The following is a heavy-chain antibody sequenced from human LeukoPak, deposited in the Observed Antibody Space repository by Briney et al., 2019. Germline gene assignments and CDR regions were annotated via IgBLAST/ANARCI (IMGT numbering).Heavy chain of an antibody. CDR1: GFTFDTYW. CDR2: IKQDGSEK. D-gene: IGHD3-3*01. Sequence: GGSLRLSCAASGFTFDTYWMSWVRQAPGKGLEWVANIKQDGSEKDYVDSVKARFTISRDNAKNSLYLQINSLRAEDTAVYYCARGSKSTTFGVVRRYDDYCMDVWGKGTTVTVSS. J-gene: IGHJ6*03. CDR3: ARGSKSTTFGVVRRYDDYCMDV. V-gene: IGHV3-7*01.